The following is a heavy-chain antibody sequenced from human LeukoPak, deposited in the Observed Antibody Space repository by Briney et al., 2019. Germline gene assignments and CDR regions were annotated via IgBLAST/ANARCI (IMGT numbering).Heavy chain of an antibody. Sequence: SETLSLTCTVSGGSISSGGYYWSWIRQPPGKGLEWIGYIYHSGSTYYNPSLKSRVTISVDRSKNQFSLKLSSVTAADTAVYYCARGIYSYYFDYWGQGTLVTVSS. V-gene: IGHV4-30-2*01. J-gene: IGHJ4*02. CDR3: ARGIYSYYFDY. CDR2: IYHSGST. D-gene: IGHD2-15*01. CDR1: GGSISSGGYY.